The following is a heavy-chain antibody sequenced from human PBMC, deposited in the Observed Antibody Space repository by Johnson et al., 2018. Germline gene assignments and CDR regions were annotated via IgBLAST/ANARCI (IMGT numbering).Heavy chain of an antibody. J-gene: IGHJ3*02. D-gene: IGHD3-22*01. Sequence: EVQLVESGGGLVQPGGSLKLSCAASGFIFRGSAMHWVRQASGKGLEWVGRIRSKANSYATAYAASVKGRFTISREYSKNKAYLQMNSLKTEDTAVYYCTSHRYSYDAINYYPWAFDIWGQGTMVTVSS. CDR3: TSHRYSYDAINYYPWAFDI. V-gene: IGHV3-73*02. CDR1: GFIFRGSA. CDR2: IRSKANSYAT.